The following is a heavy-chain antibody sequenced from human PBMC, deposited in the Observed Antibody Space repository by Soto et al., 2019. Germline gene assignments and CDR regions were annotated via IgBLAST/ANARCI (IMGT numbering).Heavy chain of an antibody. CDR1: RFSFANYW. D-gene: IGHD1-1*01. J-gene: IGHJ4*02. Sequence: EVQLVESGGGLVQPGGSLRLSCAASRFSFANYWMSWVRQAPGRGLEWVSRINKSGGSRYYSDSVRGRFTVSRDNSKNTLFLQINSLRDEDTAIYYCAKGAEMPTIPFDYWGQGALVTVSS. V-gene: IGHV3-23*04. CDR3: AKGAEMPTIPFDY. CDR2: INKSGGSR.